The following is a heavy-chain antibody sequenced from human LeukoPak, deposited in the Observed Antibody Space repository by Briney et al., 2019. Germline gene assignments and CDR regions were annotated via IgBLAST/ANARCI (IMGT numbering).Heavy chain of an antibody. Sequence: PGGSLRLSCAASGFTVSSNYMSWVRQAPGKGLEWVSVIYSGGSTYYADSVMGRFTISRDNSKNTLYLQMNSLRAEDTAVYYCARETYYYDSSGYGSAFDIWGQGTMVTVSS. V-gene: IGHV3-53*01. CDR1: GFTVSSNY. CDR3: ARETYYYDSSGYGSAFDI. J-gene: IGHJ3*02. D-gene: IGHD3-22*01. CDR2: IYSGGST.